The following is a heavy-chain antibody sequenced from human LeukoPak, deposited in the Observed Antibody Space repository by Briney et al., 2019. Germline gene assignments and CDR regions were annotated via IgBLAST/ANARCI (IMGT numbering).Heavy chain of an antibody. CDR3: AKEGRGMGAATIDY. Sequence: PGGSLRLSCAASGFTFSNYAMSSVRQAPGKGLEWVSGISGSGGSTYYADSVGRFSISRDNSNNTLYLQMTSLRAEDTAVYYCAKEGRGMGAATIDYWGQGTLVTVSS. V-gene: IGHV3-23*01. J-gene: IGHJ4*02. CDR1: GFTFSNYA. CDR2: ISGSGGST. D-gene: IGHD1-26*01.